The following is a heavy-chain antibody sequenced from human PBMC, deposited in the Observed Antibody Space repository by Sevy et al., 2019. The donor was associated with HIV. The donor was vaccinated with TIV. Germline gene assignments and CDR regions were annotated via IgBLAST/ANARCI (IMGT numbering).Heavy chain of an antibody. D-gene: IGHD3-22*01. Sequence: GGSLRLSCAASGFTFSNAWMSWVRQAPGKGLEWVGRIKSKTDGGTTDYAAPVKGRFTISRDDSKNTLYLQMNSLKTEDTAVYYCTTHVSSGYYYGYYYYGMDVWGQGTTVTVSS. CDR2: IKSKTDGGTT. J-gene: IGHJ6*02. CDR3: TTHVSSGYYYGYYYYGMDV. CDR1: GFTFSNAW. V-gene: IGHV3-15*01.